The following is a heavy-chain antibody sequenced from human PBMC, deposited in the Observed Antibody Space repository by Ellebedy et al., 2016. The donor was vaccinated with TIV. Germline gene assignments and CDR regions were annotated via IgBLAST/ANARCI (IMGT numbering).Heavy chain of an antibody. Sequence: GESLKISCAASGITFNNYAVNWVRQAPGKGLVWVSAISGSGGSAAYTDSVKGRFNISRDNSKNTIYLQMKNLKAEDTAVYYCAKGVGVGWFYYGLDVWGQGTTVTVSS. CDR1: GITFNNYA. J-gene: IGHJ6*02. CDR2: ISGSGGSA. CDR3: AKGVGVGWFYYGLDV. V-gene: IGHV3-23*01. D-gene: IGHD1-26*01.